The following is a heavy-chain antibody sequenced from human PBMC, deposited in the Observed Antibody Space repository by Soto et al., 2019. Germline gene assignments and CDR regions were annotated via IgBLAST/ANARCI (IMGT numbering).Heavy chain of an antibody. CDR3: ARDGRNGGYFDY. CDR1: GYPFTSYG. D-gene: IGHD2-8*01. J-gene: IGHJ4*02. CDR2: ISPYNGNT. Sequence: GASVKVSCKTSGYPFTSYGIGWVRQAPGQGLEWMAWISPYNGNTYYAQKFQGRVTLTTDTYTNTVNMELRSLRSDYTAVYYCARDGRNGGYFDYWGQGTLVTVSS. V-gene: IGHV1-18*01.